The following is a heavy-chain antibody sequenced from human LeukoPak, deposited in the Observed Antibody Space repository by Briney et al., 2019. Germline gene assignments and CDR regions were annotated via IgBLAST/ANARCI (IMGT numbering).Heavy chain of an antibody. V-gene: IGHV1-24*01. CDR2: FDPDDGET. J-gene: IGHJ4*02. Sequence: ASVKVSCKVSGSTLTKLSMHWVRQAPEQGLQWRGGFDPDDGETIYAPKFKGRVTLTEDTSTDTAYMELRSLRSEDTALYYCAAGNVDAAFFFDYWGQGTLVTVSS. CDR1: GSTLTKLS. CDR3: AAGNVDAAFFFDY. D-gene: IGHD5-18*01.